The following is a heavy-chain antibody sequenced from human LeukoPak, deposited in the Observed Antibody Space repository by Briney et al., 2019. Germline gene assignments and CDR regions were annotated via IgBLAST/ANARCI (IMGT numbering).Heavy chain of an antibody. Sequence: PSETLSLTCAVSGGSISSSNWWSWVRQPPGKGLEWIGEIYHSGSTNYNPSLKSRVTISVDKSKNQFSLKLSSVTAAGTAVYYCARAPLDSSGYYSVDYWGQGTLVTVSS. CDR1: GGSISSSNW. D-gene: IGHD3-22*01. CDR3: ARAPLDSSGYYSVDY. CDR2: IYHSGST. V-gene: IGHV4-4*02. J-gene: IGHJ4*02.